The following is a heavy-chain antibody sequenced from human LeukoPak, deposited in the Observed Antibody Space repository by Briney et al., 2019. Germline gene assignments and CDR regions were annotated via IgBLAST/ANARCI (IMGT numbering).Heavy chain of an antibody. CDR1: GFTFSSYA. Sequence: GGSLRLSCTASGFTFSSYAMTWVRQTPRKGLEWVSTISGSGGSTYYADSVKGRFTISRDNPKNALYLQMDSLRAEDTALYYCAKALLRGYVSGDDYWGQGTLVTVSS. D-gene: IGHD5-18*01. J-gene: IGHJ4*02. CDR2: ISGSGGST. CDR3: AKALLRGYVSGDDY. V-gene: IGHV3-23*01.